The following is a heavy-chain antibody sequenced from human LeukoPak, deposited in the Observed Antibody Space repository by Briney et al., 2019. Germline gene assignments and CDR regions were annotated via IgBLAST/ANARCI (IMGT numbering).Heavy chain of an antibody. CDR2: IIPIFGTA. Sequence: SVKVSCKASGGTFSSYAISWVRQALGQGLEWMGGIIPIFGTANYAQKFQGRVTITADESTSTAYMELSSLRSEDTAVYYCARVNTAMALAHFDYWGQGTLVTVSS. J-gene: IGHJ4*02. CDR1: GGTFSSYA. D-gene: IGHD5-18*01. CDR3: ARVNTAMALAHFDY. V-gene: IGHV1-69*13.